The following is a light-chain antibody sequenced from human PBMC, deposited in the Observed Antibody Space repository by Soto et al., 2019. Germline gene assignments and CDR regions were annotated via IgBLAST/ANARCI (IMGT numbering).Light chain of an antibody. CDR2: DAS. CDR3: QQRSNWPPIT. CDR1: QSVSSY. V-gene: IGKV3-11*01. J-gene: IGKJ5*01. Sequence: EIVLTQSPATRSFSPGERATLSCRASQSVSSYLAWYQQKPGQAPRLLIYDASNRATGIPARFSGSGSGTDFTLTISSLEPEDFAVYYCQQRSNWPPITFGQGTRLEIK.